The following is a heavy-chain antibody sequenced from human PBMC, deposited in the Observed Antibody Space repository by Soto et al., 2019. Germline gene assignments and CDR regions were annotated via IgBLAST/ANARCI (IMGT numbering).Heavy chain of an antibody. CDR2: IYYSGST. J-gene: IGHJ4*02. CDR1: GGSISSGDYY. D-gene: IGHD5-12*01. CDR3: ASASDGYKNSNPVDY. V-gene: IGHV4-30-4*01. Sequence: SETLSLTCTVSGGSISSGDYYWSWIRQPPGKGLEWIGYIYYSGSTYYNPSLKSRVTISVDTSKNQFSLKLSSVTAADTAVYYCASASDGYKNSNPVDYWGQGTLVTVSS.